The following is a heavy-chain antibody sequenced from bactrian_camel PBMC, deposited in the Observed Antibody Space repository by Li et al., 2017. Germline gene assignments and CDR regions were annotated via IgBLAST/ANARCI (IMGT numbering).Heavy chain of an antibody. D-gene: IGHD6*01. CDR1: GATHSAYC. J-gene: IGHJ4*01. CDR2: IYTGGGST. Sequence: HVQLVESGGGSVQVGGSLRLSCTISGATHSAYCMGWFRQAPGKEREGVAAIYTGGGSTYYADSVKGRFTISQDNAKNTLYLQLNSLKTEDTAMYYCAKNVLAPRDRWYRSGYDYWGQGTQVTVS. V-gene: IGHV3S1*01. CDR3: AKNVLAPRDRWYRSGYDY.